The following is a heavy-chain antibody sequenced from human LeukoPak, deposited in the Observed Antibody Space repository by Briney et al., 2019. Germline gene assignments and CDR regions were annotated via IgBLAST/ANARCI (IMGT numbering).Heavy chain of an antibody. V-gene: IGHV4-59*01. Sequence: SETLSLTCTVSGGSISSYYWSWIRQPPGKGLEWIGHIYYSGSTNYNPSLKSRATISIDTSKNQFSLRLSSVTAADTAVYYCARGAAGYSYGWGQGTLVTVSS. D-gene: IGHD5-18*01. J-gene: IGHJ4*02. CDR2: IYYSGST. CDR3: ARGAAGYSYG. CDR1: GGSISSYY.